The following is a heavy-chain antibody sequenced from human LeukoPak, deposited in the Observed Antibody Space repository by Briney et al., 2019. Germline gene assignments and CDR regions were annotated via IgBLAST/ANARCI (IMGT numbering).Heavy chain of an antibody. CDR1: GFTLSRFW. Sequence: GGSLRLSCAASGFTLSRFWMHWVRQAPGKGLEWVANIKRDGSEKNYVNTVRDRITVSRDNARNSLYLEMNSLRAEGTAVYYCGGGDHADYWGQGILVTVSS. V-gene: IGHV3-7*04. CDR3: GGGDHADY. J-gene: IGHJ4*02. CDR2: IKRDGSEK. D-gene: IGHD2-21*02.